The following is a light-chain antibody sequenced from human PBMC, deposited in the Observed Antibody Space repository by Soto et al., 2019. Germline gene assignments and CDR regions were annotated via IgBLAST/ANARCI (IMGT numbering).Light chain of an antibody. CDR2: GAS. J-gene: IGKJ3*01. V-gene: IGKV3-20*01. Sequence: EVVLTQSPATLSLSPGERATLSCRASQSVSNFLAWYQQKPGQAPRLLIYGASGRATGIPDRFSGSGSGTDFTLTVSRLEPEDFAVYYCQQYGSSPLFTFGPGTKVDIK. CDR3: QQYGSSPLFT. CDR1: QSVSNF.